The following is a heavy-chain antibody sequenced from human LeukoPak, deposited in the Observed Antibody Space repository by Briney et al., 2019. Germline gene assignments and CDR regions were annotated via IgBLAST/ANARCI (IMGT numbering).Heavy chain of an antibody. CDR3: AKAGYPKYNYFDS. Sequence: GGSLRLSCSASGFTFTTYAMTWVRQTPGKGLEWVSSISGGGSNTYYADSVKGRFTISRDNSKKTLYLQMNTLRIEDTAVYYCAKAGYPKYNYFDSWGQGALVTVSS. J-gene: IGHJ5*01. D-gene: IGHD2-2*01. V-gene: IGHV3-23*01. CDR2: ISGGGSNT. CDR1: GFTFTTYA.